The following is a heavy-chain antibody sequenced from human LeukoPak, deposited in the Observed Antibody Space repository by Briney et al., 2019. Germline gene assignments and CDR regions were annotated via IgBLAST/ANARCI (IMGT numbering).Heavy chain of an antibody. CDR1: GFTVSSNY. D-gene: IGHD5-12*01. Sequence: PGGSLRLSCAASGFTVSSNYMSWVRQAPGKGLEWVSVIYSGGSTYYADSVKGRFTISRDNSKNTLYLQMNSLRAEDTAVYYCLCQVYDPWFDPWGQGTLVTVSS. CDR3: LCQVYDPWFDP. CDR2: IYSGGST. J-gene: IGHJ5*02. V-gene: IGHV3-66*01.